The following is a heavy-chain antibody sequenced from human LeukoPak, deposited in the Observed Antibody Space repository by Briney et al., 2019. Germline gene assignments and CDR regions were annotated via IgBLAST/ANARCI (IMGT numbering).Heavy chain of an antibody. D-gene: IGHD6-13*01. CDR1: GFTLSSYA. V-gene: IGHV3-23*01. J-gene: IGHJ4*02. CDR2: ISGSGGST. Sequence: GGSLRLSCAASGFTLSSYAMGWVRQAPGKGLEWVSAISGSGGSTYYADSVKGRFTISRDNSKNTLYLQMNSLRAEDTAVYYCAKDLTAAAGYFDYWGQGTLVTVSS. CDR3: AKDLTAAAGYFDY.